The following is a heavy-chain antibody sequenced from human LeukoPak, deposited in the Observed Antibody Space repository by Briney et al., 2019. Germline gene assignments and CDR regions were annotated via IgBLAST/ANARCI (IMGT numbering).Heavy chain of an antibody. CDR2: IYTRGST. Sequence: SETLSLTCPVSVGSINNYYWSWIRPPAGKGLAWVGRIYTRGSTNYNPSLKSRVTMSVDTSKNQFSLKLSSVTAADTAVYYCARGRYCSADICSGGDAFDILGQGTMVSVSS. CDR3: ARGRYCSADICSGGDAFDI. V-gene: IGHV4-4*07. D-gene: IGHD2-15*01. J-gene: IGHJ3*02. CDR1: VGSINNYY.